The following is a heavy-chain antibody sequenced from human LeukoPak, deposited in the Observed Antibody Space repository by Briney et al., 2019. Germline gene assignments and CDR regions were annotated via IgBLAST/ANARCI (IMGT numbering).Heavy chain of an antibody. D-gene: IGHD3-10*01. CDR2: IGGST. Sequence: ASVKVSCKASGYTFSNYYIHWVRQAPGQGLEWMGIIGGSTNYAQKFQGRVTMTRDTSTSTVYMELSSLRSEDTAVYYCARGPGGYYGSGSYIEWGQGTLVTVSS. V-gene: IGHV1-46*01. J-gene: IGHJ4*02. CDR3: ARGPGGYYGSGSYIE. CDR1: GYTFSNYY.